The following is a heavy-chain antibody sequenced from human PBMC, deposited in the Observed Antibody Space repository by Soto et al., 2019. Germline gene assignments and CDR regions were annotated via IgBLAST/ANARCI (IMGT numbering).Heavy chain of an antibody. Sequence: EVQVVESGGGLVKPGGSLRPSCATSGFSFSTYNMNWVRQAPGKGLEWVSSINGRSNYKYYTDSVKGRFAISRDNPKNSLYLQMDSLRVEDTAVYYCVREDGLVGSNSAFDYWGQGTLVTVSS. D-gene: IGHD1-26*01. J-gene: IGHJ4*02. CDR1: GFSFSTYN. CDR3: VREDGLVGSNSAFDY. V-gene: IGHV3-21*02. CDR2: INGRSNYK.